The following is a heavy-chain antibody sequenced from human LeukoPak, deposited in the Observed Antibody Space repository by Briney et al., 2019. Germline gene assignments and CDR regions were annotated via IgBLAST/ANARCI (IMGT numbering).Heavy chain of an antibody. J-gene: IGHJ4*02. V-gene: IGHV4-4*02. Sequence: PSGTLSLTCAVSGGSISRSNWWTWVRQSPGKGLEWIGDIIHSGNTNYNPSLRSRLTISLDKSRNQFSLKLSSVTAADTAVYYCTGYNIPYTFEFWGQGTLVIVSS. CDR1: GGSISRSNW. D-gene: IGHD1-14*01. CDR2: IIHSGNT. CDR3: TGYNIPYTFEF.